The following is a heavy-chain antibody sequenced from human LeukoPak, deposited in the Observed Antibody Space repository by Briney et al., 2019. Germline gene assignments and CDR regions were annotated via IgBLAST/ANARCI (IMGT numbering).Heavy chain of an antibody. V-gene: IGHV3-48*01. CDR3: ARASQHDYYDSSGYYYAPDY. CDR1: GFTFSSYS. CDR2: ISSSSSTI. D-gene: IGHD3-22*01. Sequence: GGSLRLSCAASGFTFSSYSMNWVRQAPGKGLEWVSYISSSSSTIYYADPVKGRFTISRDNAKNSLYLQMNSLRAEDTAVYYCARASQHDYYDSSGYYYAPDYWGQGTLVTVSS. J-gene: IGHJ4*02.